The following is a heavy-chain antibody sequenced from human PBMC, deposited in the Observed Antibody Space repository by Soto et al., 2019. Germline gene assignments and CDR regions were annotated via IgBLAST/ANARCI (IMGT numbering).Heavy chain of an antibody. J-gene: IGHJ4*02. CDR2: IKSSGDIT. D-gene: IGHD7-27*01. Sequence: ASVKVSCKASGYTFTGYYMHWVRQAPGQGLEWVGIIKSSGDITLYAQKFQGRVTMSKDTSTSTVYMEVSSLRSEDTAVYYCAREPPNPSLFDCWGPGTLVTVSS. V-gene: IGHV1-46*01. CDR3: AREPPNPSLFDC. CDR1: GYTFTGYY.